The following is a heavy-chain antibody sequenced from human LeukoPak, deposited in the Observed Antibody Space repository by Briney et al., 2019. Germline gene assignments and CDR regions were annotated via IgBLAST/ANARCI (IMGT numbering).Heavy chain of an antibody. D-gene: IGHD3-22*01. CDR3: ASRTSYDSSDWYFDL. CDR1: GFTVSSSY. Sequence: GGSLRLSCAASGFTVSSSYMIWVRQAPGKGLEWVSVIYSGGSTYYADSVKGRFTISRHNSQNTLYLQMNTLRVEDTAVYYCASRTSYDSSDWYFDLWGRGTLVTVSS. J-gene: IGHJ2*01. CDR2: IYSGGST. V-gene: IGHV3-53*04.